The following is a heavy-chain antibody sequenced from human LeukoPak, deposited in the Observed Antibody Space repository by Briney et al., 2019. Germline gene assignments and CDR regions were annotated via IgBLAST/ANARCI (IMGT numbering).Heavy chain of an antibody. CDR3: ASPLSSASYYFDY. CDR1: GYTFTSYY. J-gene: IGHJ4*02. D-gene: IGHD3-22*01. V-gene: IGHV1-46*01. Sequence: ASVKVSCKGSGYTFTSYYIHCLRQAPGQGPEWMGIINPSDGSTNSAQKFQGRLTMTRDTSTTTVYMELSSLRSEDTAVYYCASPLSSASYYFDYWGQGTQVTVSS. CDR2: INPSDGST.